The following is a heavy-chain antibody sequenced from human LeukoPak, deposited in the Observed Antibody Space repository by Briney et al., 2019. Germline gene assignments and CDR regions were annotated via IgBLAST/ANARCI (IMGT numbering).Heavy chain of an antibody. CDR2: INHSGST. J-gene: IGHJ3*02. CDR1: GGSFSGYY. V-gene: IGHV4-34*01. CDR3: ASTVAGTEGGAFDI. D-gene: IGHD6-19*01. Sequence: PSETLSLTCAVYGGSFSGYYWGWIRQPPGKGLEWIGEINHSGSTNYNPSLKSRVTISVDTSKNQFSLKLSSVTAADTAVYYCASTVAGTEGGAFDIWGQGTMVTVSS.